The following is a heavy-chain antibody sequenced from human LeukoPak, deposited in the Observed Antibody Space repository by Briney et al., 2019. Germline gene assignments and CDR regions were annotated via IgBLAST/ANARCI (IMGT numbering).Heavy chain of an antibody. CDR2: IYYSGST. CDR3: ARDSPYSSSWQSDAFDI. Sequence: SETLSLTCTVSGGSVSSGSYYWSWIRQPPGKGLEWSGYIYYSGSTNYNPSLKSRVTISVDTSKNQFSLKLSSVTAADTAVYYCARDSPYSSSWQSDAFDIWGQGTMVTVSS. D-gene: IGHD6-13*01. V-gene: IGHV4-61*01. J-gene: IGHJ3*02. CDR1: GGSVSSGSYY.